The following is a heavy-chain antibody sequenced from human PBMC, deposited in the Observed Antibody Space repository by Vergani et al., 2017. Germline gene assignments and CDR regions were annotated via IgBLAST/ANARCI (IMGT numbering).Heavy chain of an antibody. D-gene: IGHD6-13*01. V-gene: IGHV3-20*04. Sequence: EVQLVESGGGVVRPGGSLRLSCTASGFTFDDYGMSWVRQSPGKGLEWVSHINWEGGSIGHSDSVKGRIAISRDNAKNSLYLQMNSLRTEDTAFYYCARGIAEPGTNWFDPWGQGTLVTVSS. J-gene: IGHJ5*02. CDR1: GFTFDDYG. CDR2: INWEGGSI. CDR3: ARGIAEPGTNWFDP.